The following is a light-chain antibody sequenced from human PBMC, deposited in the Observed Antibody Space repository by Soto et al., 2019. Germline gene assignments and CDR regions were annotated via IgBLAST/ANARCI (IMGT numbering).Light chain of an antibody. CDR2: KAS. J-gene: IGKJ5*01. CDR1: QSISTW. V-gene: IGKV1-5*03. Sequence: DIQMTQSPSTLPASVGDRVAMTCRANQSISTWLAWYQQKPGKAPNLLIYKASRLETGVPSRFSGSVSGTDFTLTITRLEPEDFAVFYCQQYGSSEIIFGQGTRLEIK. CDR3: QQYGSSEII.